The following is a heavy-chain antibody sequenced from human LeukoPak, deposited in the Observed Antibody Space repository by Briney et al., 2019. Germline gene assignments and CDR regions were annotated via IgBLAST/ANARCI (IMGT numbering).Heavy chain of an antibody. CDR2: ISWDGGST. CDR1: GFTFDEYA. Sequence: GGSLRLSCAASGFTFDEYAMHWVRQAPGKGLEWVSLISWDGGSTYYAASVKGRFTISRDNSKNSLYLQMNSLRAEDTALYYCARYGELTPNYYYYYMDVWGKGTTVTVSS. CDR3: ARYGELTPNYYYYYMDV. J-gene: IGHJ6*03. D-gene: IGHD1-26*01. V-gene: IGHV3-43D*03.